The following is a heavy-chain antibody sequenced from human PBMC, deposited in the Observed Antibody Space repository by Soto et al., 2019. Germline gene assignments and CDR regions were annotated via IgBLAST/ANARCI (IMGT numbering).Heavy chain of an antibody. Sequence: PGGSLILSCAASGFTFSNYSMNWVRQAPGKGLEWVSSISSSSSYIYYADSVKGRFTISRDNAKNSLYLQMNSLRAEDTAVYYCARDGTFLNWFAPWGQGTLVTVSS. CDR2: ISSSSSYI. V-gene: IGHV3-21*01. D-gene: IGHD3-3*01. CDR3: ARDGTFLNWFAP. J-gene: IGHJ5*02. CDR1: GFTFSNYS.